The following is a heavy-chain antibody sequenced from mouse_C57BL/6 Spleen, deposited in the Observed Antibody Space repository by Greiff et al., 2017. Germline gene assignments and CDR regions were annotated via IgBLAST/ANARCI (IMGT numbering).Heavy chain of an antibody. CDR2: IDPSDSYT. Sequence: VQLQQPGAELVKPGASVKLSCKASGYTFTSYWMQWVKQRPGQGLEWIGEIDPSDSYTNYNQKFKGKATLTVDTSSSTAYMQLSSLTSEDSAVYYGASKSHYYGSSYYFDDWGQGTTRTVSS. J-gene: IGHJ2*01. CDR3: ASKSHYYGSSYYFDD. CDR1: GYTFTSYW. D-gene: IGHD1-1*01. V-gene: IGHV1-50*01.